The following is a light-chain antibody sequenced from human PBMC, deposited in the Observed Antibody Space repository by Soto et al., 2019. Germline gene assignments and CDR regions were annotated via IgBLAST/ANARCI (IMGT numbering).Light chain of an antibody. CDR3: QQHHDFPYT. Sequence: DIQMTQSPSSLSASVGDRVTITCQASQDIHNYINWYQHTPGKAPKLLIFDASNLQPGVASRFSGRASGTDFFLTISSLHPEDFATYFCQQHHDFPYTFGQGTKLDIK. V-gene: IGKV1-33*01. CDR2: DAS. J-gene: IGKJ2*01. CDR1: QDIHNY.